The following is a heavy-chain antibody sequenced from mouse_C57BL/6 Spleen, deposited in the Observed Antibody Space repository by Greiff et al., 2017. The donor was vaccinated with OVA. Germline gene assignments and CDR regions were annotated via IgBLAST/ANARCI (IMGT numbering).Heavy chain of an antibody. Sequence: VQLQQSGAELVRPGASVKLSCTASGFNIKDYYMHWVKQRPEQGLEWIGRIDPEDGDTEYAPKFQGKATMTADTSSNTAYLQLSSLTSEDTAVYYCTTSRITTVVATDYWGQGTTLTVSS. CDR1: GFNIKDYY. J-gene: IGHJ2*01. D-gene: IGHD1-1*01. V-gene: IGHV14-1*01. CDR3: TTSRITTVVATDY. CDR2: IDPEDGDT.